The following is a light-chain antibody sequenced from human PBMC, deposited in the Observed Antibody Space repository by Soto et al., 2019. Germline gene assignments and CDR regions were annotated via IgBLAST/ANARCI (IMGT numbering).Light chain of an antibody. Sequence: SVLPQARSVSGAPGQSGTISCTRTSSDVGGYNYVSWCQQHPGKAPKLMIYDVSKRPSGVPDRFSGSKSGNTASLTISGLQAEDEADYYCCSYAGSYTFPYVFGTGTKVTVL. CDR2: DVS. CDR1: SSDVGGYNY. V-gene: IGLV2-11*01. CDR3: CSYAGSYTFPYV. J-gene: IGLJ1*01.